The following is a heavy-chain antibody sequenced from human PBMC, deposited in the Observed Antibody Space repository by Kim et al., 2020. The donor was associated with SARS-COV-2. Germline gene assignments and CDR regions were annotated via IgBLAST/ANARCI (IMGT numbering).Heavy chain of an antibody. CDR3: ARDRYPYGQGWFDP. CDR2: INTNTGNP. J-gene: IGHJ5*02. V-gene: IGHV7-4-1*02. D-gene: IGHD2-2*02. Sequence: GLGWMGWINTNTGNPTYAQGFTGRFVFSLDTSVSTAYLQISSLKAEDTAVYYCARDRYPYGQGWFDPWGQGTLVTVSS.